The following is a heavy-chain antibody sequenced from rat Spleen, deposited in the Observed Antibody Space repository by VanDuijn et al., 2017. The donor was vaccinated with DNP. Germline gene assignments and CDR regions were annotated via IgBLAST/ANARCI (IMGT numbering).Heavy chain of an antibody. V-gene: IGHV5-29*01. J-gene: IGHJ2*01. Sequence: EVQLVESGGGPVQPGRSLKLSCIVSGFIFSNYWMTWIRQAPAKGLEWVASISSDGSGTYYRTSVRGRFTISRDNAKSTLYLQMDSLRSEDTATYYCARHGTEQCFDNWGQGVMVTVSS. CDR2: ISSDGSGT. CDR1: GFIFSNYW. D-gene: IGHD1-1*01. CDR3: ARHGTEQCFDN.